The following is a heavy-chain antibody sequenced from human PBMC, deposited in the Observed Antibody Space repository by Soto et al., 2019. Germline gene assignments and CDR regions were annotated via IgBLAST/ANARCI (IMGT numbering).Heavy chain of an antibody. D-gene: IGHD2-15*01. CDR3: ARDPHCSGGSCYSNY. Sequence: ASVKVSCKASGGTFSSYTISWVRQAPGQGLEWMGRIIPILGIANYAQKFQGRVTITADKSTSTAYMELSSLRSEDTAVYYCARDPHCSGGSCYSNYWGQGTLVTV. V-gene: IGHV1-69*04. CDR2: IIPILGIA. J-gene: IGHJ4*02. CDR1: GGTFSSYT.